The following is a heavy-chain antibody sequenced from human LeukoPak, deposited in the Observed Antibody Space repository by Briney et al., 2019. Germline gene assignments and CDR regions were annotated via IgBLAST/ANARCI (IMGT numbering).Heavy chain of an antibody. D-gene: IGHD2-15*01. CDR1: GFTFSSYG. J-gene: IGHJ4*02. V-gene: IGHV3-30*18. Sequence: GGSLRLSCAASGFTFSSYGMHWVRQAPGKGLEWVAVISYDGSNKYYADSVKGRFTISRDNSKNTLYLQMNSLRAEDTAVYYCAKDQDRIVVVVVATLDYWGQGTLVTVSS. CDR3: AKDQDRIVVVVVATLDY. CDR2: ISYDGSNK.